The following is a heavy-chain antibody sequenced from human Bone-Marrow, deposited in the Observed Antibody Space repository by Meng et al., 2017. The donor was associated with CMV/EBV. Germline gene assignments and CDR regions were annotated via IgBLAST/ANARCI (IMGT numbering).Heavy chain of an antibody. CDR3: ARAPRGSPGNY. CDR1: GYTFGNYA. V-gene: IGHV3-21*01. D-gene: IGHD1-26*01. J-gene: IGHJ4*02. CDR2: ISSSSSYI. Sequence: GESLKISCVGSGYTFGNYAMHWVRQAPGKGLEWVSSISSSSSYIYYADSVKGRFTISRDNAKNSLYLQMNSLRAEDTAVYYCARAPRGSPGNYWGQGTLVTVSS.